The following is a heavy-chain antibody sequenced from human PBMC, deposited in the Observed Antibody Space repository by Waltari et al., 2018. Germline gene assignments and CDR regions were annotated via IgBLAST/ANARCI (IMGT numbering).Heavy chain of an antibody. CDR3: ARVYTRGSGWLDY. J-gene: IGHJ4*02. CDR2: IWYDGSNK. Sequence: QVQLVESGGGVVQPGRSLRLSCAASGFTFRSYGMHWVRQAQGKGLEWVAVIWYDGSNKYYADSVKGRFTISRDNSKNTLYLQMNSLRAEDTAVYYCARVYTRGSGWLDYWGQGTLVTVSS. D-gene: IGHD6-19*01. CDR1: GFTFRSYG. V-gene: IGHV3-33*01.